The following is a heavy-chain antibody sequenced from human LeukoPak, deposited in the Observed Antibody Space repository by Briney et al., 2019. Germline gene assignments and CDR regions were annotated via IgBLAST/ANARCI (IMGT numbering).Heavy chain of an antibody. J-gene: IGHJ4*02. CDR3: ARTSTYYDFWSGYRDFDY. CDR1: GGSISSGDYY. Sequence: PSETLSLTCTVSGGSISSGDYYWSWIRQPPGKGLEWIGYIYYSGSTYYNPSLKSRVTISVDTSKNQFSLKLSSVTAADTAVYYCARTSTYYDFWSGYRDFDYWGQGTLVTVSS. D-gene: IGHD3-3*01. CDR2: IYYSGST. V-gene: IGHV4-30-4*08.